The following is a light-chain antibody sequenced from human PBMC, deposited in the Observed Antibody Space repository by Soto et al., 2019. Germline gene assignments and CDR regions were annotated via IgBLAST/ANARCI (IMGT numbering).Light chain of an antibody. Sequence: EIVLTQSPATLSLSPGERATLSCRASQSVSSYLAWYQQKPGQAPRLLIYDASNRATGIPARFSGSGSGTDFTLTISSLEPEDFAVYYRQQRSNWPLFGGGTKVEIK. CDR1: QSVSSY. J-gene: IGKJ4*01. CDR3: QQRSNWPL. V-gene: IGKV3-11*01. CDR2: DAS.